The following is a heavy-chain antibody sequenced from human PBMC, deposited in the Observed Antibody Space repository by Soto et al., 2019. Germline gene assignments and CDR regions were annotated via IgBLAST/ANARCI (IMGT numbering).Heavy chain of an antibody. J-gene: IGHJ4*02. Sequence: GGSLRLSCAASGFTFSNYAIHWVRQAPGKGLEWVTIISKDGNSKHYADSVKGRFTISRDNSKNTLFLQMNSLRAEDTAVYYCARDPQGSYCYIDYWGQGTPVTVSS. V-gene: IGHV3-30-3*01. CDR2: ISKDGNSK. D-gene: IGHD3-10*01. CDR1: GFTFSNYA. CDR3: ARDPQGSYCYIDY.